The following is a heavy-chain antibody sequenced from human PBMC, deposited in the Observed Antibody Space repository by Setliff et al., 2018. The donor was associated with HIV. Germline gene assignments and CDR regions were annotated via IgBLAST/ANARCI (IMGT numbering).Heavy chain of an antibody. CDR2: IYYTGST. CDR3: VRHHDSDFSGDPDCFDP. D-gene: IGHD2-15*01. V-gene: IGHV4-59*08. CDR1: GGSISNYY. Sequence: SETLSLTCTVSGGSISNYYWNWIRQPPGKGLEWIGYIYYTGSTNYDPSLKSRVTLSVDTSRNQFSRNLSSVTAADTAVYYGVRHHDSDFSGDPDCFDPWGQGNLVTVSS. J-gene: IGHJ5*02.